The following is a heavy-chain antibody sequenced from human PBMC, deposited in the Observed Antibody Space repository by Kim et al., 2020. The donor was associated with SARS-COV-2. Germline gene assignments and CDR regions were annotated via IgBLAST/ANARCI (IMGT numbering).Heavy chain of an antibody. CDR2: IWYDGSNK. J-gene: IGHJ6*02. Sequence: GGSLRLSCAASGFTFSSYGMHWVRQAPGKGLEWVAVIWYDGSNKYYADSVKGRFTISRDNSKNTLYLQMNSLRAEDTAVYYCARDQGSSWYYYYYGMDVWGQGTTVTVSS. V-gene: IGHV3-33*01. D-gene: IGHD6-13*01. CDR1: GFTFSSYG. CDR3: ARDQGSSWYYYYYGMDV.